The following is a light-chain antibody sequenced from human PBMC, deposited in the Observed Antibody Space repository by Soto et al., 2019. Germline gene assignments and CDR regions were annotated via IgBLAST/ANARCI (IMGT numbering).Light chain of an antibody. CDR1: QSISSY. V-gene: IGKV1-39*01. CDR2: AAS. J-gene: IGKJ1*01. Sequence: DIRLTQSPPSLSASVGDRVTITCRASQSISSYLNWYQQKPGKAPKLLIYAASTLQSGVPSRFSGSGSGTEFTLTIISLQPEDFATYYCQQSYRFPKTFGRGTKVDIK. CDR3: QQSYRFPKT.